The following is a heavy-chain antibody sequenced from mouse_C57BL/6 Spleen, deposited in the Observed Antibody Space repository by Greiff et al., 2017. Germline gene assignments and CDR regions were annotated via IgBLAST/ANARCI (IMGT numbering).Heavy chain of an antibody. CDR3: ARHIYGNYGSFAY. J-gene: IGHJ3*01. D-gene: IGHD2-1*01. Sequence: EVQGVESGGDLVKPGGSLKLSCAASGFTFSSYGMSWVRQTPDKRLEWVATISSGGSYTYYPDSVKGRFTISRDNAKNTLYLQMSSLKSGDTAMYYCARHIYGNYGSFAYWGQGTLVTVSA. CDR1: GFTFSSYG. CDR2: ISSGGSYT. V-gene: IGHV5-6*01.